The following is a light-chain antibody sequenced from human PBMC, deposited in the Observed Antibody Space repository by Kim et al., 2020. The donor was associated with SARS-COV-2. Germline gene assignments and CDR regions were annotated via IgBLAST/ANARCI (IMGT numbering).Light chain of an antibody. CDR1: NIGSKS. CDR3: QVWDSSSDHRV. V-gene: IGLV3-21*04. J-gene: IGLJ3*02. CDR2: YDR. Sequence: PGKTARITWGGNNIGSKSVHWYQQKPGQAPVLVIHYDRDRPSGIPERFSGSNAGNTATLTISRVEAGDEADYYCQVWDSSSDHRVFGGGTQLTVL.